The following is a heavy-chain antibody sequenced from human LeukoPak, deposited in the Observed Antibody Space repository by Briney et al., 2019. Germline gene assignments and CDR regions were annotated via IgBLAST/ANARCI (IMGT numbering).Heavy chain of an antibody. CDR1: GYTFTSYD. D-gene: IGHD4-17*01. J-gene: IGHJ5*02. CDR3: ARFYSGTTGRNWFDP. V-gene: IGHV1-8*01. CDR2: MNPNSGNT. Sequence: ASVKVSCKASGYTFTSYDINWVRQATGQGLEWMGWMNPNSGNTGYAQKFQGRVTMTRNTSISTAYMELSSLRSEDTAVYYCARFYSGTTGRNWFDPWGQGTLVTVSS.